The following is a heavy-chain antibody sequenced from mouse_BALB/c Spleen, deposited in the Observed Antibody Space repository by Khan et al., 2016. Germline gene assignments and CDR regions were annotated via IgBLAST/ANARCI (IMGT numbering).Heavy chain of an antibody. Sequence: EVQLQESGPGLVKPSQSLSLTCTVTGYSITSDYAWNLIRQLPGNRLEWMGYISYSGSTSYNPYLKSRISITLDTSTNQFFLQLNYVTSEDTATXYYATSDYGGTVAMDYWGQGTSVTVSS. J-gene: IGHJ4*01. D-gene: IGHD1-1*01. CDR3: ATSDYGGTVAMDY. CDR2: ISYSGST. CDR1: GYSITSDYA. V-gene: IGHV3-2*02.